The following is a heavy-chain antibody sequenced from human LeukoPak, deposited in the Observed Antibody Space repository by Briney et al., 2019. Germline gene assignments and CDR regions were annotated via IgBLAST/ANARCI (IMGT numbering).Heavy chain of an antibody. V-gene: IGHV1-69*05. CDR1: GYTLTSYY. CDR2: IIPIFGTA. Sequence: PVKVSCKASGYTLTSYYMHWVRQAPGQGLEWMGRIIPIFGTANYAQKFQGRVTITTDESTSTAYMELSSLRSEDTAVYYCARDGGGNSPYYYYYYMDVWGKGTTVTVSS. J-gene: IGHJ6*03. CDR3: ARDGGGNSPYYYYYYMDV. D-gene: IGHD4-23*01.